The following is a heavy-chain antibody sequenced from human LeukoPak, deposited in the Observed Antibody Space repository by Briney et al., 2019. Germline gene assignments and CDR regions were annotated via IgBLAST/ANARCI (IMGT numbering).Heavy chain of an antibody. CDR2: INPGDSDT. Sequence: KLGESLKISCKGSGYTVTSQWIGWVRQMPGKGLEWMGIINPGDSDTRYSPSIQGRVTISVDKSISTAFLQWSSLKASDTAMYYCAGGVTKYDYWGQGTLVTVSS. CDR3: AGGVTKYDY. V-gene: IGHV5-51*01. CDR1: GYTVTSQW. D-gene: IGHD3-3*01. J-gene: IGHJ4*02.